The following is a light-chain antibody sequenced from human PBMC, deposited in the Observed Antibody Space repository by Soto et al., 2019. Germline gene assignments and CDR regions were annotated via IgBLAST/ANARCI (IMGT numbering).Light chain of an antibody. CDR2: SAS. J-gene: IGKJ5*01. CDR3: QQLNSYPQT. CDR1: RGISSY. Sequence: DIQMTQSPSSLSASVGDRVTITCQASRGISSYLAWYQQKPGKAPKLLVYSASTLQSGVPSRFSGSGSGPDFTLTISSLQPEDSATYFCQQLNSYPQTFGQGTDWRL. V-gene: IGKV1-9*01.